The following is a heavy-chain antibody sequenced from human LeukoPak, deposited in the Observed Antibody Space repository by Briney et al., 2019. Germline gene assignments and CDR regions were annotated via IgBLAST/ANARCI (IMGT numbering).Heavy chain of an antibody. CDR3: ARVPTLTGSYYFDY. CDR1: GFTFSSYA. V-gene: IGHV3-64*01. J-gene: IGHJ4*02. CDR2: INANGDNT. Sequence: PGGSLRLSCAASGFTFSSYAFHWVRQAPGKGLEYVSAINANGDNTYYANSVKGRFTISRDNSKNTLYLQMGSLRTEDMAVYYCARVPTLTGSYYFDYWGQGILVTVSS. D-gene: IGHD3-9*01.